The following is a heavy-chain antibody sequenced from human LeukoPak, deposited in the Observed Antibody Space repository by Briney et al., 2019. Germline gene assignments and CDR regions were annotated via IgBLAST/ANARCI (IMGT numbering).Heavy chain of an antibody. Sequence: PGESLRLSCAASGFTFSSYAMHWVRQAPGKGLEGVAGISYDGSNKYYADSVKGRFTISRDNSKNTLYLQMNSLRAEDTAVYYCARDGEPHGYYDSSGYHDYWGQGTLVTVSS. CDR2: ISYDGSNK. D-gene: IGHD3-22*01. CDR3: ARDGEPHGYYDSSGYHDY. J-gene: IGHJ4*02. CDR1: GFTFSSYA. V-gene: IGHV3-30*04.